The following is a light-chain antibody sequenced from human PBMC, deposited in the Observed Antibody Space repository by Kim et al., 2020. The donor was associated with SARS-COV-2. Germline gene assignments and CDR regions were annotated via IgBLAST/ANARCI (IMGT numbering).Light chain of an antibody. Sequence: SSELTQDHTMSVALGQTVRITCQGESLRNYYASWYQQKPGRAPVLVIYRHSVRPSGIPDRFSCSTSGNTASLTIAGAQAEDEADYYCNSRDSSGDRWLFGGGTQLTVL. CDR3: NSRDSSGDRWL. CDR1: SLRNYY. V-gene: IGLV3-19*01. CDR2: RHS. J-gene: IGLJ3*02.